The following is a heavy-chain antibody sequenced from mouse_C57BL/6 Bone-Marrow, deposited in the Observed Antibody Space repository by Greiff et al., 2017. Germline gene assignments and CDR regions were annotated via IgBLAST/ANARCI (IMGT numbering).Heavy chain of an antibody. V-gene: IGHV1-55*01. CDR1: GYTFTSYW. J-gene: IGHJ3*01. Sequence: QVQLQQPGAELVQPGASVKMSCKASGYTFTSYWITWVKQRPGQGLEWLGDIYPGSGSTNYNEKFKSKATLTVDTSSSTAYMQLSSLTSEDSAVYYCANMFFAYWGQGTLVTVSA. CDR2: IYPGSGST. CDR3: ANMFFAY.